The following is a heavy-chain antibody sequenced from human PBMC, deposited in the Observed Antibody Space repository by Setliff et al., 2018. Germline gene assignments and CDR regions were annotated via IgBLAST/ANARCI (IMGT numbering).Heavy chain of an antibody. V-gene: IGHV3-7*03. CDR2: IKQDGSEI. D-gene: IGHD1-7*01. CDR1: ALTFSSYW. CDR3: AKPQVELRWGFES. Sequence: PGGSLRLSCAASALTFSSYWMNWVRQAPGKGLEWVANIKQDGSEICYVDSVRGRFTISRDTAKNSVYLQMTSLRAEDTAVYYCAKPQVELRWGFESWGQGTPVTVSS. J-gene: IGHJ4*02.